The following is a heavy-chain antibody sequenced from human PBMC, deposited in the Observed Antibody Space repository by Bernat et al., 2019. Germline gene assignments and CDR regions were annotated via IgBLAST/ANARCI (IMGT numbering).Heavy chain of an antibody. D-gene: IGHD1-7*01. CDR3: AKASGWNYEP. CDR2: IWYDGSNK. CDR1: GFTFSSYG. V-gene: IGHV3-33*06. J-gene: IGHJ5*02. Sequence: QVQLVESGGGVVQPGRSLRLSCAASGFTFSSYGMHWVRQAPGKGLEWVAAIWYDGSNKYYADSVKGRFTISRDNSKNTLYLQMNSLRAEDTAVYYCAKASGWNYEPWGQGTLVTVSS.